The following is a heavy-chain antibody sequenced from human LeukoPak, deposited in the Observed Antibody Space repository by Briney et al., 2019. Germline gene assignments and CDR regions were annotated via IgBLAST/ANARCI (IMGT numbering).Heavy chain of an antibody. Sequence: PGGSLRLSCTASGFTFSNYAVSWVRQPPGMGLEWVSAISASGGGTYYADSVKGRFTVSRDNSKDTLYLQMNSLRAGDTAVYYCAKFVRQWLPRGAFDIWGQGTMVTVSS. J-gene: IGHJ3*02. CDR1: GFTFSNYA. D-gene: IGHD6-19*01. CDR2: ISASGGGT. V-gene: IGHV3-23*01. CDR3: AKFVRQWLPRGAFDI.